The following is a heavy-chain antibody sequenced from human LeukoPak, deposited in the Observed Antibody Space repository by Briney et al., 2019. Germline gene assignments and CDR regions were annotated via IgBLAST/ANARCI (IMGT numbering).Heavy chain of an antibody. D-gene: IGHD4-17*01. CDR1: GFTFSSYA. CDR3: AKDLSPGDYTADYYYGMDV. CDR2: ISGSGGST. J-gene: IGHJ6*02. V-gene: IGHV3-23*01. Sequence: LGGSLRLSCAASGFTFSSYAMHWVRQAPGKGLEWVSAISGSGGSTYYADSVKGRFTISRDNSKNTLYLQMNSLRAEDTAVYYCAKDLSPGDYTADYYYGMDVWGQGTTVTVSS.